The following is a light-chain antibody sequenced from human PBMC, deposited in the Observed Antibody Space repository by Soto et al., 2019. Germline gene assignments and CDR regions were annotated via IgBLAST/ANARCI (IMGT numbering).Light chain of an antibody. CDR2: EVS. V-gene: IGLV2-14*01. CDR1: SSDVGGYNY. J-gene: IGLJ2*01. Sequence: QSALTQPASMSGSPGQSITISCTGTSSDVGGYNYVSWYQQHPDRAPKLIIYEVSNRPSGVSIRFSGSTSANTASLTISGLQAEDEADYYCSSYSTTYTVLFGGGTKLTVL. CDR3: SSYSTTYTVL.